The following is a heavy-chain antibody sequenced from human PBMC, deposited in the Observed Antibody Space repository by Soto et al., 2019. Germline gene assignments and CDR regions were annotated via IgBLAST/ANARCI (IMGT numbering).Heavy chain of an antibody. J-gene: IGHJ3*02. Sequence: SQTLSLTCAISGDSVSSNSAAWNWIRQSPSRGLKWLGRTYYRSKWYNDYAVSVKSRITINPDTSKNQFSLQLNSVTPEDTAVYYCARDRRIAVAGLDALEIWGQGTMVTVSS. V-gene: IGHV6-1*01. CDR3: ARDRRIAVAGLDALEI. CDR1: GDSVSSNSAA. D-gene: IGHD6-19*01. CDR2: TYYRSKWYN.